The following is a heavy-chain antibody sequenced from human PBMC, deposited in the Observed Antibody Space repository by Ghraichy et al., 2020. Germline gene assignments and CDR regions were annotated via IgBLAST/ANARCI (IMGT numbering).Heavy chain of an antibody. CDR2: IYYSGGT. Sequence: SETLSLTCTVSGGSISSGGYYWSWIRQHPGKGLEWIGYIYYSGGTYYNPSLKSRVTISVDTSKNQFSLKLSSVTAADTAVYYCARSPLLKYFDWFPYSDHIPYYFDYWGQGTLVTVSS. CDR1: GGSISSGGYY. CDR3: ARSPLLKYFDWFPYSDHIPYYFDY. J-gene: IGHJ4*02. V-gene: IGHV4-31*03. D-gene: IGHD3-9*01.